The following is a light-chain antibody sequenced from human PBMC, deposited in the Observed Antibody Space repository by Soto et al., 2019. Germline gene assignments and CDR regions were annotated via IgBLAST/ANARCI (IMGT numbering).Light chain of an antibody. J-gene: IGLJ2*01. CDR2: DVS. CDR1: SSDVGAYNR. V-gene: IGLV2-14*03. CDR3: SSHASRSTLL. Sequence: QSALTQPASVSGSPGQSITISCTGTSSDVGAYNRVSWYQQHPGKAPKLMLYDVSTRPSTISNRFSGSKSGNTASLTISGLQAEDEAEYYCSSHASRSTLLFGGGTKLTVL.